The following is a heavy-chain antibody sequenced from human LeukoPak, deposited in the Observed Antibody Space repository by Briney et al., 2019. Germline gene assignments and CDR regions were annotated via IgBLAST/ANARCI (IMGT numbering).Heavy chain of an antibody. J-gene: IGHJ4*02. CDR1: GGTFSTYA. CDR2: IIPILGTT. CDR3: ARAPNDFGDYPFDS. D-gene: IGHD4-17*01. V-gene: IGHV1-69*06. Sequence: GSSVKVSCKASGGTFSTYAINWVRQAPGQGLDWMGRIIPILGTTDYAQKFQDRVTFTADRSTSTTYMDLSSLTSEDTAVYYCARAPNDFGDYPFDSWGQGTLVTVSS.